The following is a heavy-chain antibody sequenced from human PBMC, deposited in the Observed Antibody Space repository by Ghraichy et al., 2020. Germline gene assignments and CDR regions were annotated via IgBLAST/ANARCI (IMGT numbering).Heavy chain of an antibody. D-gene: IGHD6-13*01. CDR1: GFTFSNYA. J-gene: IGHJ3*02. V-gene: IGHV3-23*01. CDR2: IRGGGGLS. CDR3: AKCSSSWGNDAFDI. Sequence: GGSLRLSCAASGFTFSNYALSWVRQAPGKGLERISYIRGGGGLSHYADSAKGRFTISRDNSKNILFLQMDDLRVEDTAVYYCAKCSSSWGNDAFDIWGQGTLVTVSS.